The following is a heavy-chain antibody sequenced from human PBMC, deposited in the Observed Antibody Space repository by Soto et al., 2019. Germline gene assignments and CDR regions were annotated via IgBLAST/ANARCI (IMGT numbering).Heavy chain of an antibody. D-gene: IGHD3-10*01. J-gene: IGHJ6*03. CDR2: IVVGSGKT. Sequence: SVKVSCKASGGTFSSYAISWVRQAPGQGLEWIGWIVVGSGKTNYAQKFQERVTITRDMSTSTAYMELNSLRSEDTAVYYCAAIGVWGVVQYGYYYMDVWGKGTTVTVSS. CDR3: AAIGVWGVVQYGYYYMDV. CDR1: GGTFSSYA. V-gene: IGHV1-58*02.